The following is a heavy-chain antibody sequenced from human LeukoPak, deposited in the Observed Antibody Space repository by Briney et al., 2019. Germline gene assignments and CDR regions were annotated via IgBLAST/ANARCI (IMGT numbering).Heavy chain of an antibody. CDR2: ISYDGSNR. CDR3: AKDRVYSGYELDY. Sequence: PGGSLRLSCAASGFTFSYYEMNWVRQAPGKGLEWVAVISYDGSNRYYADSVKGRFTISRDNSKNTLYLQMNSLRAEDTAVYYCAKDRVYSGYELDYWGQGTLVTVSS. CDR1: GFTFSYYE. D-gene: IGHD5-12*01. V-gene: IGHV3-30*18. J-gene: IGHJ4*02.